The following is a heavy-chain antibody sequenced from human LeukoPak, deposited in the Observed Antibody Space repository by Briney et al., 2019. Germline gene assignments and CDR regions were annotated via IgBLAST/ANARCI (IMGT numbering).Heavy chain of an antibody. CDR2: IYDSGST. Sequence: PSETLSLTCTVSGGSIRSSYYYWGWIRQPPGKGLEWIGSIYDSGSTYYNPSLKSRVTISVDTSKNQFSLKLSSVTAADTAVYYCAREISATGDVSDYFDYWGQGTLVTVSS. V-gene: IGHV4-39*07. CDR3: AREISATGDVSDYFDY. J-gene: IGHJ4*02. CDR1: GGSIRSSYYY. D-gene: IGHD7-27*01.